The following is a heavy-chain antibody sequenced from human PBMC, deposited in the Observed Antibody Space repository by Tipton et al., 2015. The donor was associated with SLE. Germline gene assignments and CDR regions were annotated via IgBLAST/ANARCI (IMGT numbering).Heavy chain of an antibody. CDR2: IVVGSGLT. J-gene: IGHJ6*02. Sequence: QLVQSGPEVKKPGTSVKVSCKASGFTFSTSAMHWVRQARGQRLEWIGWIVVGSGLTTYAQEFQERVTISSDMSTTTVFLELSSLGSEDTAMYYCAATVTALSGAVYYGMDVWGHGTTVTVSS. CDR1: GFTFSTSA. V-gene: IGHV1-58*02. D-gene: IGHD2-8*02. CDR3: AATVTALSGAVYYGMDV.